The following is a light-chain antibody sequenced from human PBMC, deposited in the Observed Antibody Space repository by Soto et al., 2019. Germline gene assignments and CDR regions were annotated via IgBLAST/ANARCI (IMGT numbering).Light chain of an antibody. CDR2: WAS. V-gene: IGKV4-1*01. Sequence: DIVMTQSPDSVAVSLGERATINCKSSQSVLHSSNNKNYLTWYQQKPGQPPKLLIYWASTRESGVPDRFSGSGSGTDFTLTISSLQAEDVAVYYCQQYYSIPLTFGPGTKVDIK. CDR3: QQYYSIPLT. CDR1: QSVLHSSNNKNY. J-gene: IGKJ3*01.